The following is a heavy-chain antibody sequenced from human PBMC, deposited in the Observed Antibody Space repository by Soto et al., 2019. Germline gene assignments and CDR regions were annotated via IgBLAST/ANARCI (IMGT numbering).Heavy chain of an antibody. Sequence: SETLSLTCTVSGGSISSGDYYWSWIRQPPGKGLEWIGYIYYSGSTYYNPSLKSRVTISVDTSKNQFSLQLSSVTVADTAVYYCARDFKRYSSPTGPLEYWGMGTLVPVSS. V-gene: IGHV4-30-4*01. CDR2: IYYSGST. D-gene: IGHD6-13*01. J-gene: IGHJ4*02. CDR3: ARDFKRYSSPTGPLEY. CDR1: GGSISSGDYY.